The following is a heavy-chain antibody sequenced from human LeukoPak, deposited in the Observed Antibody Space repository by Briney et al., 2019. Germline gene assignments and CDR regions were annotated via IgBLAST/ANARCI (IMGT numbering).Heavy chain of an antibody. CDR3: ASYDSGNYNFDN. D-gene: IGHD3-22*01. CDR2: IIPIFDTA. Sequence: SVKVSCKASGGTFSSYAISWVRQVPGQGLEWMGGIIPIFDTANIAQNFQGRVTIAADDSTSTAYMDLSSLRFEDTAVYYCASYDSGNYNFDNWGQGTLVTVSS. CDR1: GGTFSSYA. J-gene: IGHJ4*02. V-gene: IGHV1-69*13.